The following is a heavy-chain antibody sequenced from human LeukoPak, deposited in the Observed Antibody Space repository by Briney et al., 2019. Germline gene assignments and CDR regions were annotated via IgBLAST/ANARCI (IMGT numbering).Heavy chain of an antibody. CDR3: ARDVEGDSSSILRFDI. V-gene: IGHV4-59*01. CDR1: GGSISTYY. CDR2: IYYNGRI. D-gene: IGHD6-13*01. Sequence: PSETLSLTCTVSGGSISTYYWSWIRQPPGKGLEWIGYIYYNGRINYNPSLKSRVTTSVDTSKNQFSLKLGSVTAADTAVYFCARDVEGDSSSILRFDIWGQGTMVTVSS. J-gene: IGHJ3*02.